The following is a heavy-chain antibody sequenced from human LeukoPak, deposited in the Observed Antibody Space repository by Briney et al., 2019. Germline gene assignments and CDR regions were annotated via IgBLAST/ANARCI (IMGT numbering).Heavy chain of an antibody. CDR2: IYHSGST. V-gene: IGHV4-4*02. CDR3: ARKGYGDYNRNFHY. CDR1: CGSISSSNW. J-gene: IGHJ4*02. D-gene: IGHD4-17*01. Sequence: SGTLSLTCAVSCGSISSSNWWSWVRQPPGKGLEWIGEIYHSGSTNYNPSLKSRVTISVDKSKNQFSLKLSSVTAADTAVYYCARKGYGDYNRNFHYWGQGTLVTVSS.